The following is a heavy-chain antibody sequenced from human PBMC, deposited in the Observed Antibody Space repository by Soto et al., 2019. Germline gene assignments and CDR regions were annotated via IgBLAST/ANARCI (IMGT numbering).Heavy chain of an antibody. V-gene: IGHV5-10-1*01. Sequence: PGESLKISCKGSGYSFTSYWISWVRQMPGKGLEWMGRIDPSDSYTNYSPSFQGHVTISADKSISTAYLQWSSLKASDTAMYYCARQLVVPAAFYGMDVLGQLTTVTVSS. CDR3: ARQLVVPAAFYGMDV. J-gene: IGHJ6*02. D-gene: IGHD2-2*01. CDR2: IDPSDSYT. CDR1: GYSFTSYW.